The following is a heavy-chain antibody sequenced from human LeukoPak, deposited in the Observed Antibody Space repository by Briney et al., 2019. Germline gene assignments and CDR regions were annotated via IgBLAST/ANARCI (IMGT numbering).Heavy chain of an antibody. CDR1: GFTFSTYA. Sequence: GGSLRLSCAASGFTFSTYAMSWVRQAPGKGLEWVSSIRGIDDTTYYADSVKGRFTISRDDSRRTLYLQMNSLRADDTALYYCAKSFLGFSYGKIDFWGRGTLVTVSS. J-gene: IGHJ4*02. D-gene: IGHD5-18*01. CDR3: AKSFLGFSYGKIDF. V-gene: IGHV3-23*01. CDR2: IRGIDDTT.